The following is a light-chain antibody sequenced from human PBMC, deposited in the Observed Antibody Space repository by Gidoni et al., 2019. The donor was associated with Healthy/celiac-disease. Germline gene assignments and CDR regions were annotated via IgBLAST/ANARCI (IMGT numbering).Light chain of an antibody. CDR1: QSVLYSSNNKNY. CDR2: WAS. V-gene: IGKV4-1*01. CDR3: QQYYSTPVT. Sequence: DIVMTQSPDPLAVSLGERATINCKSSQSVLYSSNNKNYLAWYQQKPGQPPKLLIYWASTRESGVHDRFSGSGSGTDFTLTISSLQAEDVAVYYCQQYYSTPVTFGQGTKVEIK. J-gene: IGKJ1*01.